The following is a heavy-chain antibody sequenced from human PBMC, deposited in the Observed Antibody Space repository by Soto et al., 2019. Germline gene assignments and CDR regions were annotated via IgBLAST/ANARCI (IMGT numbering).Heavy chain of an antibody. Sequence: SETLSLTCTVSGGSISSYYWSWIRQPPGRGLEWIGYIYYSGSTNYNPSLKSRVTISVDTSKNQFSLKLSSVTAADTAVYYCARGGGATFFASSFDYWGKGTLVTVSS. CDR2: IYYSGST. D-gene: IGHD3-3*02. J-gene: IGHJ4*02. CDR3: ARGGGATFFASSFDY. V-gene: IGHV4-59*01. CDR1: GGSISSYY.